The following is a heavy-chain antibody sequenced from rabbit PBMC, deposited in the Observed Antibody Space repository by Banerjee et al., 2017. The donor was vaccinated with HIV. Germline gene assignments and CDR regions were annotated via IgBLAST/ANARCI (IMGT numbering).Heavy chain of an antibody. V-gene: IGHV1S40*01. D-gene: IGHD6-1*01. CDR3: ARDTASSFSSYGMDL. J-gene: IGHJ6*01. CDR1: GFSFDSNHY. CDR2: MYTATGTT. Sequence: QSLEESGGDLVKPEGSLTLTCTASGFSFDSNHYMCWVRQAPGKGLEWIGCMYTATGTTWYATWVDGRFSISKASSTTVTLQMTSLTVADTATYFCARDTASSFSSYGMDLWGPGTLVTVS.